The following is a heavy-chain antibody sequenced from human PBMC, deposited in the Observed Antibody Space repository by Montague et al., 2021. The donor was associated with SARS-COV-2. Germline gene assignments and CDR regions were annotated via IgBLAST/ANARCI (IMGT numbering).Heavy chain of an antibody. CDR3: ARNNRRPKYIVVVPAPHAFDI. D-gene: IGHD2-2*01. CDR1: GGSISSCCYY. J-gene: IGHJ3*02. Sequence: SETLSLTCTVSGGSISSCCYYWGWLRPPPGKGLVWNVSIYYSGSSYHNPTLKVRVSISAYTSKNQFSLKLSTATAADTAVYYCARNNRRPKYIVVVPAPHAFDIWGQGTMVTVSS. CDR2: IYYSGSS. V-gene: IGHV4-39*01.